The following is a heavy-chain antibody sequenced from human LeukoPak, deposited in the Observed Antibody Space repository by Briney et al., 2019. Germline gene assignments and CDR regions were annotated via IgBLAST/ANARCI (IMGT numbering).Heavy chain of an antibody. Sequence: PGGSLRLSCAASGFTFSTCAMGWVRQAPGKGLGWVSAISGSGGSTFYADSVKGRFTISRDNSKNTVYLQMSGLRAEDTAVYYCARGCRDGYKWFQAVTYYFDYWGQGTLVTVSS. CDR2: ISGSGGST. CDR3: ARGCRDGYKWFQAVTYYFDY. D-gene: IGHD5-24*01. J-gene: IGHJ4*02. V-gene: IGHV3-23*01. CDR1: GFTFSTCA.